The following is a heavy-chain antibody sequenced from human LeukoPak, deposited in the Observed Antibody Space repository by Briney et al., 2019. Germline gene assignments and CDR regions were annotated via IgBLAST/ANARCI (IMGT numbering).Heavy chain of an antibody. D-gene: IGHD2-2*03. V-gene: IGHV3-9*01. CDR1: GFTFDGYA. J-gene: IGHJ4*02. CDR2: ISWNSGSI. CDR3: AKGVLGYCSSTSCYTLDY. Sequence: GRSLRLSCAASGFTFDGYAMHWVRQAPGKGLEWVSGISWNSGSIGYADSVKGRFTISRDNAKNSLYLQMNSLRAEDTALYYCAKGVLGYCSSTSCYTLDYWGQGTLVTVSS.